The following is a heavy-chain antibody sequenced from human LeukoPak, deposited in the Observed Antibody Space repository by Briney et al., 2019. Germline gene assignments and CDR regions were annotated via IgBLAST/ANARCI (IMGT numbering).Heavy chain of an antibody. D-gene: IGHD1-26*01. CDR2: MNPNSGNT. CDR1: GYTFTSYG. J-gene: IGHJ4*02. V-gene: IGHV1-8*01. Sequence: ASVKVSCKASGYTFTSYGINWVRQATGQGLEWMGWMNPNSGNTGYAQKFQGRVTMTRSASINTAYMELSSLTSDDTAVYYCARSSVGARRRIDYWGQGTLVTVSS. CDR3: ARSSVGARRRIDY.